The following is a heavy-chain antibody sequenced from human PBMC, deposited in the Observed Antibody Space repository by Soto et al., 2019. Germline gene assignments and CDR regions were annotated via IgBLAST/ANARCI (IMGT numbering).Heavy chain of an antibody. J-gene: IGHJ4*02. CDR2: ITSSSTYI. CDR1: GFTLSTYS. Sequence: ELRLVESGGGLVKPGGSLRLSCTASGFTLSTYSMNWVRQAPGKGLEWVSSITSSSTYIYYSDSVQGRFTISRDNAKNTLNLQMDSLTVEDTAGYFWTRDIRNFEVWGQGTLVAVSS. V-gene: IGHV3-21*02. D-gene: IGHD3-9*01. CDR3: TRDIRNFEV.